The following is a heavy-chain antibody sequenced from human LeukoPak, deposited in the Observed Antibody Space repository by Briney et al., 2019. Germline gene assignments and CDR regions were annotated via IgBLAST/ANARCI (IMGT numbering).Heavy chain of an antibody. CDR1: GGSISSYY. J-gene: IGHJ6*03. D-gene: IGHD6-13*01. CDR3: ARGPYSSSWSVLCYYYMDV. Sequence: SETLSLTCTVSGGSISSYYWSWIRQPPGKGLEWIGYIYYSGSTNYNPSLKSRVTISVDTSKNQFSLKLSSVTAADTAVYYCARGPYSSSWSVLCYYYMDVWGKGTTVTVSS. CDR2: IYYSGST. V-gene: IGHV4-59*01.